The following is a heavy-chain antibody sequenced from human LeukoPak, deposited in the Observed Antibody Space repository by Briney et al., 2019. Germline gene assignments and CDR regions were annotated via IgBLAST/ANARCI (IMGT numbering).Heavy chain of an antibody. J-gene: IGHJ4*02. CDR1: GYTFTGYY. V-gene: IGHV1-2*06. CDR3: AKEGGGYGSVHNRDFDY. Sequence: ASVKVSCKASGYTFTGYYMHWVRQAPGQGLEWMGRINPNSGGTNYAQKFQGRVTMTRDTSISTAYMELSRLRTDDTAVYYCAKEGGGYGSVHNRDFDYWGQGTLVTVSS. D-gene: IGHD3-10*01. CDR2: INPNSGGT.